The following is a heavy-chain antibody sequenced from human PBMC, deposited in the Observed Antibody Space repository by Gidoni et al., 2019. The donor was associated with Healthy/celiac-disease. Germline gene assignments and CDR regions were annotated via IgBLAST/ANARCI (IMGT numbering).Heavy chain of an antibody. CDR3: ARGPGNSRRVDY. CDR2: INHSGST. Sequence: QVQLQQWGAGLLKPSETLSLTCAVYGGSFSGYYWSWIRQPPGKGLEWIGEINHSGSTNYNPSLKSRVTISVDTSKNQFSLKLSSVTAADTAVYYCARGPGNSRRVDYWGQGTLVTVSS. D-gene: IGHD4-4*01. J-gene: IGHJ4*02. V-gene: IGHV4-34*01. CDR1: GGSFSGYY.